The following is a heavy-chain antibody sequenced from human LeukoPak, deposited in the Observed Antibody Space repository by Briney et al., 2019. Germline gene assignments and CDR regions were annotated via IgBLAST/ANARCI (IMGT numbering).Heavy chain of an antibody. J-gene: IGHJ4*02. V-gene: IGHV1-3*01. CDR3: ARVGYSSGWYYFDY. D-gene: IGHD6-19*01. CDR1: GYTFTIYA. Sequence: ASVTVSCKASGYTFTIYAMHWVRQAPGQRLEWMGWINAGNGNTKYSQKFQGRVTITRDTSASTAYMELSSLRSEDTAVYYCARVGYSSGWYYFDYWGQGTLVTVSS. CDR2: INAGNGNT.